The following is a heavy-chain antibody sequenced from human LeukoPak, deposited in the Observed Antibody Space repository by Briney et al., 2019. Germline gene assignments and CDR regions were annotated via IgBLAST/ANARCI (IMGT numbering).Heavy chain of an antibody. V-gene: IGHV4-30-4*01. J-gene: IGHJ4*02. D-gene: IGHD6-13*01. CDR1: GGFINSGGFY. CDR2: MYFNGKT. Sequence: SQTLSLTCIVSGGFINSGGFYWSWIRQPPGKGLEWIGHMYFNGKTYHNSSLESRITMSIDTSKNQFSLKLRSVTAADTAVYYCARLNIIGSSPVHHYDYWGQGTLVTVSS. CDR3: ARLNIIGSSPVHHYDY.